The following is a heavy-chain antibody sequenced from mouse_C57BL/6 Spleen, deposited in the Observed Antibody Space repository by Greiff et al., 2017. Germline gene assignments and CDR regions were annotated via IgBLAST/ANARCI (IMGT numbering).Heavy chain of an antibody. CDR1: GYSITSGYY. CDR3: AREGYDATAFAY. V-gene: IGHV3-6*01. J-gene: IGHJ3*01. D-gene: IGHD2-2*01. Sequence: ESGPGLVKPSQSLSLTCSVTGYSITSGYYWNWIRQFPGNKLEWMGYISYDGSNNYNPSLKNRISITRDTSKNQFFLKLNSVTTEDTATYYCAREGYDATAFAYWGQGTLVTVSA. CDR2: ISYDGSN.